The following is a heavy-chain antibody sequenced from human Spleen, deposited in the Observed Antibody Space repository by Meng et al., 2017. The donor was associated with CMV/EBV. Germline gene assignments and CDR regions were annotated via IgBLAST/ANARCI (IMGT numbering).Heavy chain of an antibody. CDR3: ARLDYSSSSCGY. Sequence: SCKASGYTFTSYGIDWVRQAPGQGLEWMGWISPYNGYTNYTQRLQGRVTMTSDTSTTTAYMELRSLRSDDTAVYYCARLDYSSSSCGYWGQGTLVTVSS. J-gene: IGHJ4*02. CDR2: ISPYNGYT. V-gene: IGHV1-18*01. D-gene: IGHD6-6*01. CDR1: GYTFTSYG.